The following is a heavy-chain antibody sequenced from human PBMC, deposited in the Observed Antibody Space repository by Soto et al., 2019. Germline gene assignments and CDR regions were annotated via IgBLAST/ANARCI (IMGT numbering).Heavy chain of an antibody. Sequence: ASVKVSCKASGYTFTSYYMHWVRQAPGQGLEWMGIINPSGGSTSYAQKFQGRATMTRDTSTSTVYMEPSSLRSEDTAVYYCARAGPYYYDSSGSMTFDYWGQGTLVTVSS. D-gene: IGHD3-22*01. V-gene: IGHV1-46*01. CDR3: ARAGPYYYDSSGSMTFDY. CDR1: GYTFTSYY. J-gene: IGHJ4*02. CDR2: INPSGGST.